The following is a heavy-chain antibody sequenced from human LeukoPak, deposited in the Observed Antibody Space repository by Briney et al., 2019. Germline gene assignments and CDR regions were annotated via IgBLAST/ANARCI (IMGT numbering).Heavy chain of an antibody. CDR1: GGSISSSSYY. D-gene: IGHD2-15*01. J-gene: IGHJ6*02. V-gene: IGHV4-39*07. CDR2: IYYSGST. Sequence: SETLSLTCTVSGGSISSSSYYWGWIRQPPGKGLEWIGSIYYSGSTYYNPSLKSRVTISVDTSKNQFSLKLSSVTAADTAVYYCARGPRPGYCSGGSCSYYYYGMDVWGQGTTVTVSS. CDR3: ARGPRPGYCSGGSCSYYYYGMDV.